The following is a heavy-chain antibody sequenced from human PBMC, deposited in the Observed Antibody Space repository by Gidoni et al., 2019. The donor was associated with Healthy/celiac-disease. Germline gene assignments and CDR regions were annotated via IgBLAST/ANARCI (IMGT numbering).Heavy chain of an antibody. V-gene: IGHV3-33*01. CDR1: GFTFSSYG. D-gene: IGHD3-22*01. CDR2: IWYDGSNK. CDR3: ARDSASLDYYDSSGNYYDYGMDV. J-gene: IGHJ6*02. Sequence: QVQLVESGGGVVQPGRSLRLSCAASGFTFSSYGMHWVRQAPGKGLEWVAVIWYDGSNKYYADSVKGRFTISRDNSKNTLYLQMNSLRAEDTAVYYCARDSASLDYYDSSGNYYDYGMDVWGQGTTVTVSS.